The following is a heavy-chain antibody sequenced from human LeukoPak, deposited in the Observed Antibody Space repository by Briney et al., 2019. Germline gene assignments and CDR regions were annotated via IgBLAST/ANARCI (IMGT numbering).Heavy chain of an antibody. CDR2: INAGNGNT. CDR1: GYTFTSYA. D-gene: IGHD2-21*02. CDR3: ASRGGVTQENDYYYFAMDV. Sequence: ASVKVSCKASGYTFTSYAMHWVRQAPGQRLEWMGWINAGNGNTKYSQKFQGRVTITRDTSASTAYMELSSLRFEDTAVYYCASRGGVTQENDYYYFAMDVWGQGTTVTVSS. J-gene: IGHJ6*02. V-gene: IGHV1-3*01.